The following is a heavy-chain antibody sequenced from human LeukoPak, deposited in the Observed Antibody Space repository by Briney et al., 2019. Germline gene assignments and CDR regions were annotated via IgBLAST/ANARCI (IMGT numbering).Heavy chain of an antibody. CDR1: GGSFSGYY. D-gene: IGHD3-10*01. J-gene: IGHJ4*02. CDR3: ARDSWFGELLFYY. CDR2: INHSGST. V-gene: IGHV4-34*01. Sequence: SETLSLTCAVYGGSFSGYYWSWIRQPPGKGLEWMGEINHSGSTNYNPSLKSRVTISVDTSKNQFSLKLSSVTAADTAVYYCARDSWFGELLFYYWGQGTLVTVSS.